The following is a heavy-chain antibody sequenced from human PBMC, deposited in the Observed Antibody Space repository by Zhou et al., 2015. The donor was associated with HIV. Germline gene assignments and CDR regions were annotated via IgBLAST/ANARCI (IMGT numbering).Heavy chain of an antibody. V-gene: IGHV1-69*06. D-gene: IGHD1-1*01. CDR2: IIPIFGTA. J-gene: IGHJ4*02. CDR3: ARNWINDY. CDR1: GGTFSSFG. Sequence: QMQLVQSGAEVKKPGSSVKVSCKASGGTFSSFGISWVRQAPGQGLEWMGGIIPIFGTATYAQKFQGRVSITADKSSSTAYMELSSLRSEDTAVYYCARNWINDYWGQGTLVTVSS.